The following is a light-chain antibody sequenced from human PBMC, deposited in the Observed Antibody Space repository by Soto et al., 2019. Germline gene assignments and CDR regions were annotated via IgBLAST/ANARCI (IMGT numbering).Light chain of an antibody. V-gene: IGLV1-44*01. CDR1: SSNIGSNT. CDR3: ATWDDSLNGPV. J-gene: IGLJ2*01. Sequence: QPVLTQPPSASGTPGQRVTISCSGSSSNIGSNTVNWYQQLPGTAPKLLIYTNSQRPSGVPDRFSGSKSGTSASLAISGLQSDDESDYYCATWDDSLNGPVFGGGTKLTVL. CDR2: TNS.